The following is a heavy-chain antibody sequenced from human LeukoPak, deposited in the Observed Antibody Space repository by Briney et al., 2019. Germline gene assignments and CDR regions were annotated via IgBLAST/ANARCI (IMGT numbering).Heavy chain of an antibody. D-gene: IGHD5-24*01. J-gene: IGHJ4*02. CDR1: GGTFSSYA. CDR2: ITPIVGTT. Sequence: SVNVSCKASGGTFSSYAFSWVRQAPGQGLEWMGGITPIVGTTNYAQMFQGRVTITADESTSTAYMELSSLRSEDTAVYYCARDQEMATINFDYWGQGTLVTVSS. CDR3: ARDQEMATINFDY. V-gene: IGHV1-69*13.